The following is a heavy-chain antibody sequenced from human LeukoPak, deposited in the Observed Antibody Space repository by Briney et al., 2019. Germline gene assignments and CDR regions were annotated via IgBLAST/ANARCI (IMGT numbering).Heavy chain of an antibody. CDR1: GYTFTGYY. CDR2: INPNSGGT. D-gene: IGHD3-22*01. J-gene: IGHJ6*03. Sequence: ASVKVSCKASGYTFTGYYMHWVRQAPGQGLEWMGWINPNSGGTNYAQKFQGRVTMTRDTSISTAYMELSRLRSDDTAVYYCAREGSNYYDSSGYYYPYMDXWGKGTTVTVSS. CDR3: AREGSNYYDSSGYYYPYMDX. V-gene: IGHV1-2*02.